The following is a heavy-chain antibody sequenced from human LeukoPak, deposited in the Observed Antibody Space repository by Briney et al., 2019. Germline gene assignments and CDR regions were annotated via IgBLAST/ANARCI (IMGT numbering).Heavy chain of an antibody. V-gene: IGHV3-11*04. CDR1: GFTFSDYY. J-gene: IGHJ6*03. Sequence: PGGSLRLSCAASGFTFSDYYMSWIRQAPGKGLEWVSYISSSGSTIYYADSVKGRFTISRDNAKNSLYLQMNSLRAEDTAVYYCAFQSPLIFGVVTYYYYYCMDVWGKGTTVTVSS. D-gene: IGHD3-3*01. CDR2: ISSSGSTI. CDR3: AFQSPLIFGVVTYYYYYCMDV.